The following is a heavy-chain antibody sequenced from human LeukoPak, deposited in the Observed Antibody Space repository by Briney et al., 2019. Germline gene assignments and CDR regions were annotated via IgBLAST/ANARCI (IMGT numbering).Heavy chain of an antibody. V-gene: IGHV4-59*01. Sequence: LGSLSLTCTVSGVSISSYYWSWIRQPPGKGLEWIGYIYYSGSTNYNPSLKSRVTISVDTSKNQFSLKLTSVTAADTAVYYCARDQNRAFDIWGQGTMVTVSS. CDR3: ARDQNRAFDI. J-gene: IGHJ3*02. CDR1: GVSISSYY. CDR2: IYYSGST. D-gene: IGHD1-14*01.